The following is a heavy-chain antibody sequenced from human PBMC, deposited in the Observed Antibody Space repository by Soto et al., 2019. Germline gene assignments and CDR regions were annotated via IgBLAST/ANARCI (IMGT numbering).Heavy chain of an antibody. V-gene: IGHV5-10-1*01. CDR2: IDSSHSYT. D-gene: IGHD3-10*01. Sequence: GESLKISCQGSGYTFTTYWITWVRQMPGRCLGWMGSIDSSHSYTNSPPSFHGYFPISADKSTNPASLEWRSQKTSHSSIYYCPCTRQYYSARAYHSWGQGTLVTVSS. CDR1: GYTFTTYW. CDR3: PCTRQYYSARAYHS. J-gene: IGHJ4*02.